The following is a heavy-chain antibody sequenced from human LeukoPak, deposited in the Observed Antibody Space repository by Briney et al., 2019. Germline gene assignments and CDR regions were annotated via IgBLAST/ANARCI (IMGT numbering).Heavy chain of an antibody. J-gene: IGHJ4*02. CDR1: GGSVSTYY. CDR2: IYYSGST. V-gene: IGHV4-59*02. Sequence: SETLSLTCTVSGGSVSTYYWNWIRQPPGKGLEWIGYIYYSGSTNYNPSLKGRLTISVDTSNNQFSLKLSSVTAADTAVYYCASTSGYCSGGNCYSAFDHWGQGTLVTVSS. D-gene: IGHD2-15*01. CDR3: ASTSGYCSGGNCYSAFDH.